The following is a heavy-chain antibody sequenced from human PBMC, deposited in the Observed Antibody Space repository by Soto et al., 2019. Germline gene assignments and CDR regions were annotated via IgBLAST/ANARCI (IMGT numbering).Heavy chain of an antibody. V-gene: IGHV4-31*03. J-gene: IGHJ5*02. Sequence: PSETLSLTYNISGCPITTCGYNGSWIPHHPGEGLEWIGYIYYSGFTYYNQSLKKRITISVDTSKNLFSLKLSSVTAADTAVYYCARSVFPWGQG. CDR2: IYYSGFT. CDR1: GCPITTCGYN. CDR3: ARSVFP.